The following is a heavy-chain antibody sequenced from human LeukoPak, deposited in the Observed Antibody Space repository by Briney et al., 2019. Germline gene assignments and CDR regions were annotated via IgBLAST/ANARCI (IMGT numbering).Heavy chain of an antibody. J-gene: IGHJ4*02. V-gene: IGHV4-39*01. Sequence: KSSETLSLTCTVSGGSTISSSYSWGWIRQPPGKGLEWIGSMFYSGSTYYNPSLKSRVTISVDTSKNQFSLKLSSVTAADTAVYYCARRVAATRNFDFWGQGTLVTVSS. D-gene: IGHD2-15*01. CDR1: GGSTISSSYS. CDR3: ARRVAATRNFDF. CDR2: MFYSGST.